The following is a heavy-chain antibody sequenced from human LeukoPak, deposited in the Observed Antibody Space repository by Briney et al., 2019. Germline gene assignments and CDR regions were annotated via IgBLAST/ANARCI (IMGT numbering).Heavy chain of an antibody. CDR1: GFTCSSYW. CDR3: ARDGPSDY. Sequence: GSLRLSCAASGFTCSSYWMSWVRQAPGKGLEWVANIKQDGSEKYYVDSVKGRFTISRDNAKNSLYLQMNSLRAEDTAVYYCARDGPSDYWGQGTLVTVSS. J-gene: IGHJ4*02. CDR2: IKQDGSEK. V-gene: IGHV3-7*03.